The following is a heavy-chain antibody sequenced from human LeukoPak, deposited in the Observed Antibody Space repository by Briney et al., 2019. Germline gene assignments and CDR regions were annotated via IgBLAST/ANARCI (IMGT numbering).Heavy chain of an antibody. J-gene: IGHJ4*02. CDR2: MYQDGSEK. CDR3: AREDDWNYEDY. CDR1: GFIFSSYW. Sequence: GGSLRLSCAAPGFIFSSYWVTWVRQAPGKGLEWVANMYQDGSEKYYVDSVKGRFTISRDNAKNSLYLQMNSLRAEDTAIYFCAREDDWNYEDYWGQGTLVTVSS. V-gene: IGHV3-7*01. D-gene: IGHD1-7*01.